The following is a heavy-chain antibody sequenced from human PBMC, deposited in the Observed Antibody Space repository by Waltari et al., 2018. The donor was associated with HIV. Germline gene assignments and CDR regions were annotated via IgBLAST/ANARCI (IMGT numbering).Heavy chain of an antibody. Sequence: QVQLVQSGAEVKKPGASVKVSCKVSGYTLTDLSMHWVRPAPGKGLEWMGGFDPEDGETIYAQKFQGRVTMTEDTSTDTAYMELSSLRSEDTAVYYCATVDTAMVKGAEYFQHWGQGTLVTVSS. D-gene: IGHD5-18*01. J-gene: IGHJ1*01. CDR2: FDPEDGET. CDR1: GYTLTDLS. V-gene: IGHV1-24*01. CDR3: ATVDTAMVKGAEYFQH.